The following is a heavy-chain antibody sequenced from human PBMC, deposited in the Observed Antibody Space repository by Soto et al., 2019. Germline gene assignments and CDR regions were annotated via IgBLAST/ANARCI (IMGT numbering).Heavy chain of an antibody. V-gene: IGHV3-48*02. Sequence: EVQLVKSGGGLVQPGGSLRLSCAASGFTLSSYSMHWVRQAPGKGLEWVSYISGSGGTIYYADSVKGRFTISRDNAKNSLSVQMNSLRDEDTAVYFCARETGLRSSGWSYYFDFWGQGTPVTVSS. CDR1: GFTLSSYS. D-gene: IGHD6-19*01. CDR2: ISGSGGTI. J-gene: IGHJ4*02. CDR3: ARETGLRSSGWSYYFDF.